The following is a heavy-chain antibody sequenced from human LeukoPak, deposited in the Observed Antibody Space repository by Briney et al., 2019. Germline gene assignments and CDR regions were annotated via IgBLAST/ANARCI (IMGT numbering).Heavy chain of an antibody. J-gene: IGHJ4*02. CDR2: ISGSGGST. Sequence: GGSLRLSCAASGFTFSSYAMSWVRQAPGKGLEWVSAISGSGGSTYYADSVKGRFTISRDNSKNTLYLQMNSLRVEDTAVYYCASELRYFDWSPGYWGQGTLVTVSS. V-gene: IGHV3-23*01. CDR3: ASELRYFDWSPGY. D-gene: IGHD3-9*01. CDR1: GFTFSSYA.